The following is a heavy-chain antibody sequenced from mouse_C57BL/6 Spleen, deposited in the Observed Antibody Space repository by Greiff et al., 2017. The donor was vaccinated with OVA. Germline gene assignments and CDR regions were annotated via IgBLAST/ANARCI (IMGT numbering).Heavy chain of an antibody. CDR1: GYTFTSYD. V-gene: IGHV1-85*01. CDR3: ARDYYGSSPWFAY. J-gene: IGHJ3*01. Sequence: VQLQESGPELVKPGASVKLSCKASGYTFTSYDINWVKQRPGQGLEWIGWIYPRDGSTKYNEKFKGKATLTVDTSSSTAYMELHSLTSEDSAVYFCARDYYGSSPWFAYWGQGTLVTVSA. D-gene: IGHD1-1*01. CDR2: IYPRDGST.